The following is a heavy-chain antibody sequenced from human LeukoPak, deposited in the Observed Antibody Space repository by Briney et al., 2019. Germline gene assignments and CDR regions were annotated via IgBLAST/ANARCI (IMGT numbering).Heavy chain of an antibody. J-gene: IGHJ5*02. D-gene: IGHD4-23*01. CDR1: GYAFTSYY. CDR3: ARRAIRRWWFDP. Sequence: ASVKVSCKASGYAFTSYYMHWVRQAPGQGLEWMGIINPSGGSTSYAQKFQGRVTMTRDTSTSTVYMELSSLRSEDTAVYYCARRAIRRWWFDPWGQGTLVTVSS. V-gene: IGHV1-46*01. CDR2: INPSGGST.